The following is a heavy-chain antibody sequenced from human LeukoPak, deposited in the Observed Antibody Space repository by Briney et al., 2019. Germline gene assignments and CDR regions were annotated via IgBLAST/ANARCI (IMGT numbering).Heavy chain of an antibody. D-gene: IGHD6-19*01. Sequence: SETLSLTCTVSGGSISSSSYYWGWIRQPPGKGLEWIGSICYSGSTYSNPALKRRVTISVDTAKNQCSLKLCSVTAADTAVYYCARLIRLAVADYYFDYWGQGTLVTVSS. CDR1: GGSISSSSYY. CDR2: ICYSGST. CDR3: ARLIRLAVADYYFDY. J-gene: IGHJ4*02. V-gene: IGHV4-39*01.